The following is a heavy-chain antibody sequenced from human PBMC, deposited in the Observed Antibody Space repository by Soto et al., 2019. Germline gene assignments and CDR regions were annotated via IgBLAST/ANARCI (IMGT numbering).Heavy chain of an antibody. J-gene: IGHJ4*02. CDR3: ARHVLRWLDY. V-gene: IGHV4-39*01. CDR2: IYYSGST. Sequence: PSETLSLTCTVSGGSISSSSYYWGWIRQPPGKGLEWIGSIYYSGSTYYNPSLKSRVTISVDTSKNRFSLKLSSVTAADTAVYYCARHVLRWLDYWGQGTLVTVSS. CDR1: GGSISSSSYY. D-gene: IGHD4-17*01.